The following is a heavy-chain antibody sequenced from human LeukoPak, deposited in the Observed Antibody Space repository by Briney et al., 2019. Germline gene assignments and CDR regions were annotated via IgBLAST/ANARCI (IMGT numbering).Heavy chain of an antibody. CDR2: IDGDGSST. CDR1: GFTFSNYW. V-gene: IGHV3-74*01. Sequence: GGSLRLSCAASGFTFSNYWMHWVRQAPGEELVWVSRIDGDGSSTSYADSVKGRFTISRDNAKNSLYLQINSLRADDTAIYYCATEYKGYWGQGTLVTVSS. CDR3: ATEYKGY. J-gene: IGHJ4*02. D-gene: IGHD2-15*01.